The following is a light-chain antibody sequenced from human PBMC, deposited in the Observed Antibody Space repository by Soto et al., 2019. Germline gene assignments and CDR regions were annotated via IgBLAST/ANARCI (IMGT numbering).Light chain of an antibody. V-gene: IGKV3-15*01. CDR1: QRVSTY. CDR2: GAS. J-gene: IGKJ4*02. CDR3: QQYNNLPLT. Sequence: EVVMSQSAAVLSVSPGERATLSCRASQRVSTYVAWYQQRPGQAPTLLMFGASIRATGTPARFSGSGSGTDFTLTISSLQSEDFAVYYCQQYNNLPLTFGGGTKVDIK.